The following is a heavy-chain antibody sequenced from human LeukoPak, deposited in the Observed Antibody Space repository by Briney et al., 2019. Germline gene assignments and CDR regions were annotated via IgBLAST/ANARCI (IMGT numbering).Heavy chain of an antibody. J-gene: IGHJ4*02. CDR2: ISSSSYI. CDR1: GFTFSSYS. Sequence: GGSLRLSCAASGFTFSSYSMNWVRQAPGKGLEWVSSISSSSYIYYADSVQGRFTISRDNAKNSLYLQMNSLRAEDTAVYYCARDWRVRGVIIGYFGYWGQGTLVAVSS. V-gene: IGHV3-21*01. CDR3: ARDWRVRGVIIGYFGY. D-gene: IGHD3-10*01.